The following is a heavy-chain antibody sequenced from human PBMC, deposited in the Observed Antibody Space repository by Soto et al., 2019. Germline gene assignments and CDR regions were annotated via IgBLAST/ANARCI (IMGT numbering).Heavy chain of an antibody. D-gene: IGHD3-22*01. CDR3: ARALYYVSSWEFGY. J-gene: IGHJ4*02. CDR2: IYYSGST. CDR1: GGSISSGGYY. V-gene: IGHV4-31*03. Sequence: SETLSLTCTVSGGSISSGGYYLSWIRQHPGKGLEWIGYIYYSGSTYYNPSLKSRVSISVDTSNNQFSLKLSSVTAADTAVYYCARALYYVSSWEFGYWGQGTLVTVSS.